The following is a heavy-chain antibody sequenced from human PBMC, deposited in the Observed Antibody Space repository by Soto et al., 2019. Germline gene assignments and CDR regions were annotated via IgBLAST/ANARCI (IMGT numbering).Heavy chain of an antibody. CDR1: GYTFTGYY. CDR3: ARESAGVLRYFDWLYRPPYYFAY. V-gene: IGHV1-2*04. CDR2: INPNSGGT. Sequence: ASVKVSCKASGYTFTGYYMHWVRQAPGQGLEWMGWINPNSGGTNYAQKFQGWVTMTRDTSISTAYMELSRLRSDDTAVYYCARESAGVLRYFDWLYRPPYYFAYWGKGTTVTVSS. J-gene: IGHJ4*03. D-gene: IGHD3-9*01.